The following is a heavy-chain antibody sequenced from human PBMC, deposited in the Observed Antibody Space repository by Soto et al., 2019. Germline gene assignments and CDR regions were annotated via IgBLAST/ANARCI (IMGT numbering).Heavy chain of an antibody. CDR2: IIPVFGTA. CDR1: GGTFSSYA. D-gene: IGHD3-22*01. Sequence: GASVKVSCKASGGTFSSYAISWVRQAPGQGLEWMGGIIPVFGTANYAQKFQGRVTITADKSTSTAYMELSSLRSEDTAVYYCARVGSGYYYNWFDPWGQGTLVTVSS. J-gene: IGHJ5*02. V-gene: IGHV1-69*06. CDR3: ARVGSGYYYNWFDP.